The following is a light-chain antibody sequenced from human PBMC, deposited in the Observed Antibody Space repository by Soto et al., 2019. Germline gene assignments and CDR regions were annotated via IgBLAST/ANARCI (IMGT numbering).Light chain of an antibody. V-gene: IGKV3D-11*02. J-gene: IGKJ5*01. CDR2: DAP. CDR1: QSMGLS. CDR3: QQRNSWHPIS. Sequence: VFTKYTATLSLSPGERATLSCRARQSMGLSLAWYHHKPGQAPRLLIYDAPKRATGIPARFSGSGSGTDFTLTISSLDPEDFALYYCQQRNSWHPISSGQRTRLEIK.